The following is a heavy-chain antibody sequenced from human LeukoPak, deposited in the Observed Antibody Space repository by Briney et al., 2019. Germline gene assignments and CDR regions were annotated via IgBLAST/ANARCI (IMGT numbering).Heavy chain of an antibody. Sequence: PSETLSLTCTVSGGSISSYYWSWIRQPPGKGLEWIGYIYYSGSTNYNPSLKSRATISVDTSKNQFSLKLSSVTAADTAVYYCARHDYGDSELDYWGQGTLVTVSS. D-gene: IGHD4-17*01. CDR3: ARHDYGDSELDY. J-gene: IGHJ4*02. V-gene: IGHV4-59*01. CDR1: GGSISSYY. CDR2: IYYSGST.